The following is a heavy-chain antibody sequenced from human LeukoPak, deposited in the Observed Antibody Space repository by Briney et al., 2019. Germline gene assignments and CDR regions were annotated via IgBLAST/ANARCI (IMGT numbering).Heavy chain of an antibody. J-gene: IGHJ4*02. Sequence: GGSLRLSCAASGFTVSSNYMSWVRQAPGKGLEWVSVIYSGGSTYYADSVKGRFTISRDNSKNTLYLQMNSLRAEDTAVYYCAKGLYYYDSSGSPGDYWGQGTLVTVSS. V-gene: IGHV3-53*01. D-gene: IGHD3-22*01. CDR3: AKGLYYYDSSGSPGDY. CDR2: IYSGGST. CDR1: GFTVSSNY.